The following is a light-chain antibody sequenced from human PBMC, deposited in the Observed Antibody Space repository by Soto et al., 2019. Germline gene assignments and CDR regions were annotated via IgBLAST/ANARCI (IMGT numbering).Light chain of an antibody. J-gene: IGKJ1*01. CDR1: QSVGRY. CDR2: DAS. V-gene: IGKV3-11*01. Sequence: EIVLTQSPATLSLSPGERATLSCRASQSVGRYLVWFQQKPGQAPSLLIYDASTRATGIPARFSGSGSGTDFTLTISSLEPEDFALYYGQQRSSWPRTFGRGTKVEIK. CDR3: QQRSSWPRT.